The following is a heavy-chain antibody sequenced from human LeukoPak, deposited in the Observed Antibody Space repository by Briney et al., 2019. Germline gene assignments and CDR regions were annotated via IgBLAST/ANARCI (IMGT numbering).Heavy chain of an antibody. CDR2: IIPIFGTA. CDR1: GGTFSSYA. J-gene: IGHJ6*02. V-gene: IGHV1-69*13. Sequence: ASVKVSCKASGGTFSSYAISWVRQAPGQGLEWMGGIIPIFGTANYAQKFQGRVTITADESTSTAYMELSSLRSEDTAVYYCARDRFGRGYSGYDGPYYYYYGMDVWGQGTTVTVSS. D-gene: IGHD5-12*01. CDR3: ARDRFGRGYSGYDGPYYYYYGMDV.